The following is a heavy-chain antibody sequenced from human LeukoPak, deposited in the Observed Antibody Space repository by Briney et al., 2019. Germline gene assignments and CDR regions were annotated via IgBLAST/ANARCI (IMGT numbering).Heavy chain of an antibody. D-gene: IGHD5-24*01. CDR3: ASGRDGYNNHWYFDL. Sequence: SETLSLTCTVSGGPISSYYWSWIRQPPGKGLEWIGYIYYSGSTNYNPSLKSRVTISVDTSKNQFSLKLSSVTAADTAVYYCASGRDGYNNHWYFDLWGRGTLVTVSS. CDR2: IYYSGST. V-gene: IGHV4-59*01. CDR1: GGPISSYY. J-gene: IGHJ2*01.